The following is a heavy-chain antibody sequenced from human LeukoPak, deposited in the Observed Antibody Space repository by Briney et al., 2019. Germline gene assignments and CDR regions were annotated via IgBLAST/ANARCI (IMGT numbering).Heavy chain of an antibody. Sequence: GRPLRLSCAASAFTFSTYWMHWVRQAPGKGLVWVSRINSDGSSTSYADSVKGRFTISRDNAKNTLYLQMNSLRAEDTAVYYCARGDVFFDNWGQGTLVTVSS. CDR2: INSDGSST. D-gene: IGHD3-16*01. CDR3: ARGDVFFDN. V-gene: IGHV3-74*01. CDR1: AFTFSTYW. J-gene: IGHJ4*02.